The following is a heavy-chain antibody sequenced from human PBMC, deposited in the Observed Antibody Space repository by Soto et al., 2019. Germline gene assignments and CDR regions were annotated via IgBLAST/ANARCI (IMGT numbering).Heavy chain of an antibody. CDR1: GGTFSSYA. CDR2: IIPIFGTA. J-gene: IGHJ6*02. D-gene: IGHD1-26*01. CDR3: ASVAAKYYYYGMDV. Sequence: QVQLVQSGAEVKKPGSSVKVSCKASGGTFSSYAINSVRQAPGQGLEWMGGIIPIFGTADYAQKFQGRVTITADESTTTAYMQLSSLRSEDTAVYYCASVAAKYYYYGMDVWGQGPTVTVSS. V-gene: IGHV1-69*12.